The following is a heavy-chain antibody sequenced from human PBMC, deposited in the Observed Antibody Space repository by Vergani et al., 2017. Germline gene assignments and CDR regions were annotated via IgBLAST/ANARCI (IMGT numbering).Heavy chain of an antibody. V-gene: IGHV1-69*12. CDR1: GGTFSSYA. CDR2: IIPIFGTA. D-gene: IGHD1-26*01. Sequence: QVQLVQSGAEVKKPGSSVKVSCKASGGTFSSYAISWVRQAPGQGLEWMGGIIPIFGTANYAQKFQGRVTITADESTSTAYMELSSLRSEDTAVYYCARDLTSGSYFRIGWDDAFDIWGQGTMVTVSS. CDR3: ARDLTSGSYFRIGWDDAFDI. J-gene: IGHJ3*02.